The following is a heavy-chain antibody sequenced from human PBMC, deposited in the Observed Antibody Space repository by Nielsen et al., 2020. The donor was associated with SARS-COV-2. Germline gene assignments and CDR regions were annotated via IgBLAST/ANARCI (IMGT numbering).Heavy chain of an antibody. CDR2: ITGSSRSYI. V-gene: IGHV3-21*01. Sequence: GESLKISCAASGFTFSSYNMNWVRQAPGKGLEWVSSITGSSRSYIYYADSVKGRFTISRDNAKNSLYLQMNSLRAEDTAVYYCASRYCSGGSCYPDAFDIWGQGTMVTVSS. CDR1: GFTFSSYN. D-gene: IGHD2-15*01. J-gene: IGHJ3*02. CDR3: ASRYCSGGSCYPDAFDI.